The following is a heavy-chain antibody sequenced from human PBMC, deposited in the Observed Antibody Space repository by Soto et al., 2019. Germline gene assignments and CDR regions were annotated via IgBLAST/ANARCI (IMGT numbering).Heavy chain of an antibody. Sequence: PSETLSLTCAVYGGAFSGYYWTWIRQPPGTGLEWIGEINHSGSTNYNPSLKSRVTISVDTSKNQFSLKLTSVTAADTAVYDCAKGGSSWSYFDYWAQGTLVTVSS. CDR1: GGAFSGYY. V-gene: IGHV4-34*01. J-gene: IGHJ4*02. CDR3: AKGGSSWSYFDY. CDR2: INHSGST. D-gene: IGHD6-13*01.